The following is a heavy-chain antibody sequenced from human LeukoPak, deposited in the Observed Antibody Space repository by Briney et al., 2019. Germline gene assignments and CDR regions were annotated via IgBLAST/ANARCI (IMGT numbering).Heavy chain of an antibody. CDR2: INSNSGGT. Sequence: ASVKVSCKASGYTFTGYYMHWVRQAPGQGLEWMGWINSNSGGTNYAQKFQGRVTMTRDTSISTAYMELSRLRSDDTAVYYCASLHYGFWSGYYTSDAFDIWGQGTMVTVSS. CDR1: GYTFTGYY. V-gene: IGHV1-2*02. J-gene: IGHJ3*02. CDR3: ASLHYGFWSGYYTSDAFDI. D-gene: IGHD3-3*01.